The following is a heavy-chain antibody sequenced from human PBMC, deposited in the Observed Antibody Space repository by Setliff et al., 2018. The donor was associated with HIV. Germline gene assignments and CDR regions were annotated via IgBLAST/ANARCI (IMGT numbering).Heavy chain of an antibody. CDR1: GGSFTEYY. CDR3: ARGVAAAGL. CDR2: INHSGRT. D-gene: IGHD6-13*01. J-gene: IGHJ4*02. Sequence: SETLSLTCAVYGGSFTEYYWTWIRQPPGKGLEWIGEINHSGRTFYNPSLQSRVTISVDTSKNQFSLKLSSVTAADTAVYYCARGVAAAGLWGQGTLVTVSS. V-gene: IGHV4-34*01.